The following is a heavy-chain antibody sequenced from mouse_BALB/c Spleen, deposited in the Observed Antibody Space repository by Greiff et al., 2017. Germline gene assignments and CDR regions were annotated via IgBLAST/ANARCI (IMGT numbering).Heavy chain of an antibody. CDR2: ISSGGST. CDR3: ARSTKVITKGFAY. V-gene: IGHV5-6-5*01. CDR1: GFTFSSYA. Sequence: EVKLLESGGGLVKPGGSLKLSCAASGFTFSSYAMSWVRQTPEKRLEWVASISSGGSTYYPDSVKGRFTISRDNARNILYLQMSSLRSEDTAQYYCARSTKVITKGFAYWGQGTLVTVSA. D-gene: IGHD2-14*01. J-gene: IGHJ3*01.